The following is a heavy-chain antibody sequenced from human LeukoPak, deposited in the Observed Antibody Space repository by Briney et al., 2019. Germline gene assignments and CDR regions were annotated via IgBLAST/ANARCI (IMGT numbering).Heavy chain of an antibody. CDR1: GYTFTSYG. Sequence: ASVKLSCKASGYTFTSYGISWGRQAPGQGLEWMGWISAYNGNTNYAQKLQGRVTMTTDTSTSTAYMERRSLRSDDTAVYYCARKMATTGETDYWGQGTLVTVS. CDR3: ARKMATTGETDY. CDR2: ISAYNGNT. J-gene: IGHJ4*02. D-gene: IGHD5-24*01. V-gene: IGHV1-18*01.